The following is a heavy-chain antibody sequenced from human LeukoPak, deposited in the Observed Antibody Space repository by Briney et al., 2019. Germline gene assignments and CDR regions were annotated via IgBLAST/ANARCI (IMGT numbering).Heavy chain of an antibody. CDR3: ARGAVYGGNAAFDY. D-gene: IGHD4-23*01. CDR2: IKQDGSEK. V-gene: IGHV3-7*04. CDR1: GFTFSRYW. Sequence: GGSLRLSCAASGFTFSRYWMSWVRQAPGKGRGWVANIKQDGSEKYYVDSVKGRFTISRDNAKNSLYLQMNSLRAEDTAVYYCARGAVYGGNAAFDYWGQGTPVTVSS. J-gene: IGHJ4*02.